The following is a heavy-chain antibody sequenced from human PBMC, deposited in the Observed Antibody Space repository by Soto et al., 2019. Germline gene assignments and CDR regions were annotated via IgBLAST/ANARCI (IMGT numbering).Heavy chain of an antibody. V-gene: IGHV3-33*01. Sequence: QVQLVESGGGVVQPGRSLRLSCAASGFTFSSYGMHWVRQAPGKGVEWVAVIWYDGSNKYYADSVKGRFTISRDNSRNTLYLQMNSLRAEDTAVYYCAREGDDAFDIWGQGTMVTVSS. J-gene: IGHJ3*02. CDR1: GFTFSSYG. CDR3: AREGDDAFDI. CDR2: IWYDGSNK.